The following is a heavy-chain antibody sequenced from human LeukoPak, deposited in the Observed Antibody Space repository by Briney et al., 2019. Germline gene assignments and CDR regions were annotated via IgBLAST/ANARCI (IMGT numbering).Heavy chain of an antibody. Sequence: GGSLRFSCAASGFSVSINYMNWVRQAPGKGLEWVAVLYNDGNTDYADSAKGRFTISRDNSKNTLYLQMSSLRAEDTPVYYCARDGGSGWSSAFLDHWGQGTLVTVSS. CDR2: LYNDGNT. V-gene: IGHV3-53*01. CDR3: ARDGGSGWSSAFLDH. D-gene: IGHD6-19*01. J-gene: IGHJ4*02. CDR1: GFSVSINY.